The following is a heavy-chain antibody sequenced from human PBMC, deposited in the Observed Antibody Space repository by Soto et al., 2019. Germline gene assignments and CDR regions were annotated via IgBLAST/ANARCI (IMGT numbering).Heavy chain of an antibody. Sequence: PGGSLRLSCAASGFTFSSYAMSWVRQAPGKGLEWVSAISGSGGSTYYADSVKGRFTISRDNSKNTLYLQMNSLRAEDTAVYYCAKSLSRPARSAGLYYFDYWGQGTLVTVSS. CDR2: ISGSGGST. CDR3: AKSLSRPARSAGLYYFDY. V-gene: IGHV3-23*01. J-gene: IGHJ4*02. D-gene: IGHD6-13*01. CDR1: GFTFSSYA.